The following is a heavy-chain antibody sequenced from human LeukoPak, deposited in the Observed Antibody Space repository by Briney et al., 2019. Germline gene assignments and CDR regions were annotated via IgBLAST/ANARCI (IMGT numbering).Heavy chain of an antibody. J-gene: IGHJ6*03. Sequence: SETLSLTCAVYGGSFSGYYWTWIRQTPEKGLEWIGEMNPSGSTSYNPSLKSRVTISVDTSKNQFSLKLSPVTAADTAVYYCARGRQDVTMIVVVMTAVSYYLDVWGKGTTVTVS. CDR1: GGSFSGYY. CDR3: ARGRQDVTMIVVVMTAVSYYLDV. D-gene: IGHD3-22*01. CDR2: MNPSGST. V-gene: IGHV4-34*01.